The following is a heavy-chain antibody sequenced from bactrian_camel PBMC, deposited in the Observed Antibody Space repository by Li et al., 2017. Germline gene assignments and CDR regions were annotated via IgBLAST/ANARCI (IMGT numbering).Heavy chain of an antibody. CDR3: AAPPLFGTADRSTCALPGRSF. J-gene: IGHJ4*01. V-gene: IGHV3S55*01. CDR2: WYSRSST. CDR1: EFTFVDSD. D-gene: IGHD7*01. Sequence: VQLVESGGGSVEVGGSLKLSCTASEFTFVDSDVGWYRQIPGHECELASTWYSRSSTYYADLVKGRFTISQDSAKNTVYLQMDRLKAEDTAVYYCAAPPLFGTADRSTCALPGRSFWGQGTQVTVS.